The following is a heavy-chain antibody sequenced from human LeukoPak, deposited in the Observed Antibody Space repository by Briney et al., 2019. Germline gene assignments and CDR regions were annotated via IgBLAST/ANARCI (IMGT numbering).Heavy chain of an antibody. J-gene: IGHJ4*02. V-gene: IGHV4-39*07. CDR1: GGSISSSSYY. CDR2: IYYSGST. Sequence: PSETLSLTCTVSGGSISSSSYYWGWIRQPPGKGLEWIGSIYYSGSTYYNPSLKSRVTISVDTSKNQFSLKLSSVTAADTAVYYCARGWGAAAGSAVDYWGQGTLVTVSS. D-gene: IGHD6-13*01. CDR3: ARGWGAAAGSAVDY.